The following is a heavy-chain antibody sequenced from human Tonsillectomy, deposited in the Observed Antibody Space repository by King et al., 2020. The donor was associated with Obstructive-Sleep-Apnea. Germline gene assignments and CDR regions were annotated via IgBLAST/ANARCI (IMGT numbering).Heavy chain of an antibody. Sequence: DVQLVESGGGLVQPGGSLRLSCAASGFTFSSYAMNWVRQAPGKGLEWVSAISGSGGSTYYADSVKGRFTISRDNSKNTLYLQMNSLRAEDTAVYYCAKDDLPVESSSWYNLAGAWFDPWGQGTLVTVSS. D-gene: IGHD6-13*01. CDR2: ISGSGGST. V-gene: IGHV3-23*04. CDR1: GFTFSSYA. CDR3: AKDDLPVESSSWYNLAGAWFDP. J-gene: IGHJ5*02.